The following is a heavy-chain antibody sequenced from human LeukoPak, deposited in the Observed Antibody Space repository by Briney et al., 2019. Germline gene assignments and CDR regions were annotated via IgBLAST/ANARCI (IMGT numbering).Heavy chain of an antibody. CDR2: IYYSGNT. D-gene: IGHD3-10*01. CDR3: ARVKPKMVRGVIFYFDY. Sequence: PSETLSLTCTVSGGSISSSSYYWGWIRQPPGKGLEWIGSIYYSGNTYYNASLKSQVSISIDTSKNQFSLKLSSVTAADTAVYYCARVKPKMVRGVIFYFDYWGQGTLVTVSS. V-gene: IGHV4-39*07. J-gene: IGHJ4*02. CDR1: GGSISSSSYY.